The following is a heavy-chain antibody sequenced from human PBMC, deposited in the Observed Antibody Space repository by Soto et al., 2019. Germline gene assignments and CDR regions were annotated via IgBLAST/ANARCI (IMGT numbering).Heavy chain of an antibody. V-gene: IGHV3-30*18. CDR2: ISYEGRNQ. CDR3: AKEGQMKVSTTLDH. Sequence: GSLRLSCAASGFTFSSYGMHWVRQAPGKGLEWVAVISYEGRNQYYADSAKGRFTISRDNSMNTLYLQMNSLRDEDTAIYYCAKEGQMKVSTTLDHWGLGTLVTVSS. CDR1: GFTFSSYG. J-gene: IGHJ4*02.